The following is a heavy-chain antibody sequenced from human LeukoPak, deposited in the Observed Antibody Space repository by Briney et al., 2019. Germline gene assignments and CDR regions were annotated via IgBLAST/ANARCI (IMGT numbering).Heavy chain of an antibody. Sequence: ASVKVSCKVSGYTLTELSMHWVRQAPGKGLEWMGGFDPEDGETIYAQKFQGRVTMTEDTSTDTAYMELSSLRSEDTAVYYCATKVGGWCLVTPLNYWGQGTLVTVSS. J-gene: IGHJ4*02. V-gene: IGHV1-24*01. D-gene: IGHD4-23*01. CDR1: GYTLTELS. CDR3: ATKVGGWCLVTPLNY. CDR2: FDPEDGET.